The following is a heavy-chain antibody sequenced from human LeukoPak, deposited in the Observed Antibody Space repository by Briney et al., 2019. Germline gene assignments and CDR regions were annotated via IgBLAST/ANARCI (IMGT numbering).Heavy chain of an antibody. Sequence: AGSLRLSCAASGFTFSNYAMSWVRQAPGKGLEWVSAITASGGNTYYADSVKGRFTISRDNSKNTVFLQMNSLRAEDTAVYYCAKWGDYDVLTGYYVSDYWGQGTLVTVSS. CDR3: AKWGDYDVLTGYYVSDY. CDR1: GFTFSNYA. CDR2: ITASGGNT. V-gene: IGHV3-23*01. D-gene: IGHD3-9*01. J-gene: IGHJ4*02.